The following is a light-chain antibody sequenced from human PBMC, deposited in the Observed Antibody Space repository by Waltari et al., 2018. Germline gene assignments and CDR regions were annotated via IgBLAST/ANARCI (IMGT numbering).Light chain of an antibody. Sequence: DIVMTQSPESLAVSLGERATINCKSSESVLYSSNNKNHLAWYQKKPGQHPKLLLYWAASRKAGVPDRFSGSGSETELTLTVTSLQAEDVAVYYCQQYYSTPLTFGGGTKVEIK. V-gene: IGKV4-1*01. J-gene: IGKJ4*01. CDR3: QQYYSTPLT. CDR2: WAA. CDR1: ESVLYSSNNKNH.